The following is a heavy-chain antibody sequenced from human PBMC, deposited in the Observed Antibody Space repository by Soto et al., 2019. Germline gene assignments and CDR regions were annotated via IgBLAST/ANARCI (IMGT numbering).Heavy chain of an antibody. Sequence: EVQLLESGGDLVQPGGSLRLSCAASGLTFSTYAMSWVRQAPGKGLEWVSAISGSGVSTYYADSVKGRFTISRDNSKNTVDLQANSLSAEDTAVYYCVKVLGYCSRTSGYPNYAMDVWGQGTTVTVSS. D-gene: IGHD2-2*01. CDR2: ISGSGVST. V-gene: IGHV3-23*01. J-gene: IGHJ6*02. CDR1: GLTFSTYA. CDR3: VKVLGYCSRTSGYPNYAMDV.